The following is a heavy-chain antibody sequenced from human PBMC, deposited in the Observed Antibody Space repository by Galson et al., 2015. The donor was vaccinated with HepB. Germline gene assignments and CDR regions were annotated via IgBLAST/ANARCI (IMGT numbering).Heavy chain of an antibody. CDR3: ARVPAYGDFIPRYFDS. CDR1: GFNFDNYA. CDR2: IRSSGDST. Sequence: SLRLSCAASGFNFDNYAMSWVRQGPGKGLHWVSGIRSSGDSTYYADSGKGRFTISRDNTKTTVSLQMNSLTVEAAAIYYCARVPAYGDFIPRYFDSWGQGTLVTVSS. D-gene: IGHD4-17*01. J-gene: IGHJ4*02. V-gene: IGHV3-23*01.